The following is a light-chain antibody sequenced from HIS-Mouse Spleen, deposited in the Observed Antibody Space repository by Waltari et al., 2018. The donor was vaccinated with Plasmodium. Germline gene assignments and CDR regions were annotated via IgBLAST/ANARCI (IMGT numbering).Light chain of an antibody. CDR1: ALPTKY. V-gene: IGLV3-10*01. J-gene: IGLJ3*02. Sequence: SYELTQPPSVSVSPGQTARITCPGDALPTKYAYWYQQKSGQAPVLVIYEDSKRPSGSSERFSGSSSGTMATLTISGAQVEDEADYYCDSAADNNRVFGGGTKLTVL. CDR3: DSAADNNRV. CDR2: EDS.